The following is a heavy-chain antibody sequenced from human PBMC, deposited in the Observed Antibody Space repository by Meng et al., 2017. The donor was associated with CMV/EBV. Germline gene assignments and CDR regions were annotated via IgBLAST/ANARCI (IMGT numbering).Heavy chain of an antibody. J-gene: IGHJ5*02. Sequence: ASVKVSCKASGYTFTSYGISWVRQAPGQGLEWMGWISAYNGNTNYAQKLQGRVTMTTDTSTSTAYMELRSLRSDDMAVYYCARSNPPRIQLWLQYWFDPWGQGTLVTVSS. CDR2: ISAYNGNT. CDR3: ARSNPPRIQLWLQYWFDP. CDR1: GYTFTSYG. D-gene: IGHD5-18*01. V-gene: IGHV1-18*03.